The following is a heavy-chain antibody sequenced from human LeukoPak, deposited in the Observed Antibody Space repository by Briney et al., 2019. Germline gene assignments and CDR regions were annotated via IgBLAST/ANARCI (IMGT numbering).Heavy chain of an antibody. J-gene: IGHJ4*02. D-gene: IGHD1-26*01. V-gene: IGHV3-33*06. CDR2: IWSDGSNK. CDR3: AKDYRVGASQQDY. CDR1: GFTFSSYG. Sequence: PGGSLRLSCAASGFTFSSYGMHWVRQAPGKGLEWVAIIWSDGSNKYYADSVKGRFTISRDNSRNTLYLQMNSLRAEDTALYYCAKDYRVGASQQDYWGQGTLVTVSS.